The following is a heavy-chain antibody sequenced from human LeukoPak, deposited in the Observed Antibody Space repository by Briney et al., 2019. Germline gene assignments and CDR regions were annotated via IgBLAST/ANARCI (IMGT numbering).Heavy chain of an antibody. J-gene: IGHJ6*02. CDR1: GFTFSSYA. Sequence: GRSLRLSCAASGFTFSSYAMHWVRQAPGKGLEWVAVISYDGSNKYYADSVKGRFTISRGNSKNTLYLQMNSLRAEDTAVYYCARDSMHPAYCDGDCYGSYYYGMDVWGQGTTVTVSS. D-gene: IGHD2-21*02. V-gene: IGHV3-30-3*01. CDR3: ARDSMHPAYCDGDCYGSYYYGMDV. CDR2: ISYDGSNK.